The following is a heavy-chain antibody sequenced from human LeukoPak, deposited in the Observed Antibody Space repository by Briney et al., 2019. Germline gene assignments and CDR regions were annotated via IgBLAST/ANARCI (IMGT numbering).Heavy chain of an antibody. V-gene: IGHV3-30*01. CDR2: ISYDGSNK. Sequence: GGPLSLPWPALGFPLSGFVMPWAGQVQGKGLGWGAVISYDGSNKYYADSVKGRFTISRDNSKNTLYLQMNSLRAEDTAVYYCARAKYYYDSSGYFGYWGQGTLVTVSS. CDR3: ARAKYYYDSSGYFGY. D-gene: IGHD3-22*01. CDR1: GFPLSGFV. J-gene: IGHJ4*02.